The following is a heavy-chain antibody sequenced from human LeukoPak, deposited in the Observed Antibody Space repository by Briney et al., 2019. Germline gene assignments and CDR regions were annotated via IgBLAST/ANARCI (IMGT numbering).Heavy chain of an antibody. CDR2: ISYDGSNK. CDR3: AREALDRCGGDCYLDY. Sequence: GGALRLSCAASGFTVSSYAMHWVRQAPGKGLEWVAVISYDGSNKYYADSVKGRFTISRDNSKNTLYLQMNSLRAEDTAVYYCAREALDRCGGDCYLDYWGQGTQVTVSS. V-gene: IGHV3-30-3*01. CDR1: GFTVSSYA. D-gene: IGHD2-21*02. J-gene: IGHJ4*02.